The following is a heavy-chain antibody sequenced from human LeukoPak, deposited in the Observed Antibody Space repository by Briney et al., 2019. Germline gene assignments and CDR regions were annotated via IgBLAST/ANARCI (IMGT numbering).Heavy chain of an antibody. CDR2: IFYSGST. J-gene: IGHJ4*02. D-gene: IGHD1-26*01. V-gene: IGHV4-39*07. Sequence: SETLSLTCTVSGGSISTSNYYWGWIRQPPGKGLEWIGNIFYSGSTYYSPSLKSRVTISLDTSRNQFSLKLNSVTAADTAVYYCARDRTLGAADYWGQGTLVTVSS. CDR1: GGSISTSNYY. CDR3: ARDRTLGAADY.